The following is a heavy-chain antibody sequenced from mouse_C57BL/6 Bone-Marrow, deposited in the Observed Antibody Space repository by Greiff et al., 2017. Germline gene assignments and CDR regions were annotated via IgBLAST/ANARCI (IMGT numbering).Heavy chain of an antibody. CDR2: VYPGGGYT. V-gene: IGHV1-63*01. J-gene: IGHJ3*01. Sequence: VQLQQSGAELVRPGTSVKMSCKASGYTFTNYWIGWAKQRPGHGLEWIGDVYPGGGYTNYNEKFKGKATLTADKSSSTAYMQFSSLTSEDSAIYYCARSYYYGWGFAYWGQGTLVTVSA. CDR3: ARSYYYGWGFAY. CDR1: GYTFTNYW. D-gene: IGHD1-2*01.